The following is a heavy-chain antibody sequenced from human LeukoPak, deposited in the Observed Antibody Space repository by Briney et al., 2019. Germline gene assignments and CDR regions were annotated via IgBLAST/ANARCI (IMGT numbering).Heavy chain of an antibody. V-gene: IGHV3-30-3*01. J-gene: IGHJ4*02. CDR1: GFTFSSYA. Sequence: GGSLRLSCAASGFTFSSYAMHWVRQAPGKGLELVAVISYDGSNKYYADSVKGRFTISRDNSKNTLYLQMNSLRAEDTAVYYCARDSVGAADYWGQGTLVTVSS. CDR3: ARDSVGAADY. CDR2: ISYDGSNK. D-gene: IGHD2-15*01.